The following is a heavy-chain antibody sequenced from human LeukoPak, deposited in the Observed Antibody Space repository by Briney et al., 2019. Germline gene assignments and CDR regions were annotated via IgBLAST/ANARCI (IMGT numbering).Heavy chain of an antibody. CDR1: GGSISSGSYY. CDR2: IYYSGST. V-gene: IGHV4-61*01. D-gene: IGHD6-13*01. J-gene: IGHJ4*02. Sequence: SETLSLTCTVSGGSISSGSYYWSWIRQPPGKGLEWIGYIYYSGSTNYNPSLKSRVTISVDTSKNQFSLKLSSVTAADTAVYYCARGAWQQLGMVPFDYWGQGTLVTVSS. CDR3: ARGAWQQLGMVPFDY.